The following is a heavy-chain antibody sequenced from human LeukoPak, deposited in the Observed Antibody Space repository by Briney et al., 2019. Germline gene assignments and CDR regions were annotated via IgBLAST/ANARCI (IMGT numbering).Heavy chain of an antibody. CDR2: INHSGST. D-gene: IGHD4-17*01. J-gene: IGHJ4*02. CDR1: GGSFSGYY. CDR3: ARGADYGDYY. Sequence: SETLSLTCAVYGGSFSGYYWSWIRQPPGKGLEWIGEINHSGSTNYNPSLKGRVTISVDTSKNQFSLKLSSVTAADTAVYYCARGADYGDYYWGQGTLVTVSS. V-gene: IGHV4-34*01.